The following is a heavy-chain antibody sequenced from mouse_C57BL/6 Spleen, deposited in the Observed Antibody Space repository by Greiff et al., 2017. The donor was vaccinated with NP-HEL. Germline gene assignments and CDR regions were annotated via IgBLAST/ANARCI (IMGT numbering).Heavy chain of an antibody. J-gene: IGHJ1*03. CDR3: ARGYYGSYWYFDV. Sequence: VQLQESGAELVRPGTSVKVSCKASGYAFTNYLLEWVKQRPGQGLEWIGVINPGSGGTNYNEKFKGKATLTADKSSSTAYMQLSSLTSEDSAVYFCARGYYGSYWYFDVWGTGTTVTVSS. V-gene: IGHV1-54*01. D-gene: IGHD1-1*01. CDR2: INPGSGGT. CDR1: GYAFTNYL.